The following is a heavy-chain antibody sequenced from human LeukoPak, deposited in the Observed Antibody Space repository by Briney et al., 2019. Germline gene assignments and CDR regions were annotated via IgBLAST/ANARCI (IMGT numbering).Heavy chain of an antibody. J-gene: IGHJ4*02. CDR2: IYYSGST. Sequence: PSETLSLTCTVSGGSISSGGYYWSWIRQHPGKGLEWIGYIYYSGSTNYNPSLKSRVTISVDTSKNQFSLKLSSVTAADTAVYYCARGSGSYPYYFDYWGQGTLVTVSS. V-gene: IGHV4-61*08. CDR3: ARGSGSYPYYFDY. CDR1: GGSISSGGYY. D-gene: IGHD1-26*01.